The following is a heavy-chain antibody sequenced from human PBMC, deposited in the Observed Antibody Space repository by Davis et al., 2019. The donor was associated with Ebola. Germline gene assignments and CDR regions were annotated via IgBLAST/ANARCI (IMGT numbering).Heavy chain of an antibody. V-gene: IGHV3-30*03. CDR1: GFTFSSYG. D-gene: IGHD6-13*01. CDR2: ISYDGSNK. Sequence: PGGSLRLSCAASGFTFSSYGMHWVRQAPGKGLEWVAVISYDGSNKYYADSVKGRFTISRDNSKNTLYLQMNSLRAEDTAVYYCARDRGSAAGRSGAFDIWGQGTMVTVSS. J-gene: IGHJ3*02. CDR3: ARDRGSAAGRSGAFDI.